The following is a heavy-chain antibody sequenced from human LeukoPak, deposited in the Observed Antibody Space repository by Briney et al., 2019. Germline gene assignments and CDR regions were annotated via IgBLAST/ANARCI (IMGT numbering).Heavy chain of an antibody. J-gene: IGHJ4*02. CDR3: ARVAYNWNSPADY. Sequence: GESLKISCKASGYRLTTYWIGWVRQMPGKALEWMGIIYPGDSDTRYSPSFQGQVTMSADKSINTAYLQWKSLKASDTAMYYCARVAYNWNSPADYWGQGTLVTVSS. CDR1: GYRLTTYW. D-gene: IGHD1-7*01. V-gene: IGHV5-51*01. CDR2: IYPGDSDT.